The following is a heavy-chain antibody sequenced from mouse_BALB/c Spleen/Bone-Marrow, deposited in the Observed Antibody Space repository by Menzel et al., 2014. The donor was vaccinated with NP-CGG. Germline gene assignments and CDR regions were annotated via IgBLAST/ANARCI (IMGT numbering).Heavy chain of an antibody. V-gene: IGHV1S81*02. Sequence: QVQLQQSGAELVKPGASVKLSCKASGYTFTSYYMCWVKQRPGQGLEWIGEINPSNGGTNFNEKLKSKATLTVDKSSSTAYMSLSSLTSEDSAVYYCTRSRRAMDHWGQGTSVTVSS. CDR2: INPSNGGT. D-gene: IGHD2-12*01. J-gene: IGHJ4*01. CDR3: TRSRRAMDH. CDR1: GYTFTSYY.